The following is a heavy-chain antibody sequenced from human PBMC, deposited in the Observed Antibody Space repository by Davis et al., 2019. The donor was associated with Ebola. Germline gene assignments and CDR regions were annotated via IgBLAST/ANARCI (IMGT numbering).Heavy chain of an antibody. J-gene: IGHJ6*02. CDR2: ISSSGSTI. CDR3: ARDWGVLYGMDV. V-gene: IGHV3-48*03. CDR1: GFTFDDYG. Sequence: GGSLRLSCAASGFTFDDYGMSWVRHAPGKGLEWVSYISSSGSTIYYADSVKGRFTISRDNAKNSLYLQMNSLRAEDTAVYYCARDWGVLYGMDVWGQGTTVTVSS. D-gene: IGHD3-10*01.